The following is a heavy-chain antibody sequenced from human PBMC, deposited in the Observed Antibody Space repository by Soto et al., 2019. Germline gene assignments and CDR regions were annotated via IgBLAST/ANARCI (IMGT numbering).Heavy chain of an antibody. CDR1: CVSISSYY. J-gene: IGHJ6*02. CDR3: ARDGSDTAMGDYYYGMDV. D-gene: IGHD5-18*01. CDR2: IYYSGST. V-gene: IGHV4-59*01. Sequence: SWTLSLISPLACVSISSYYSSCIWHPPGKGLEWIGYIYYSGSTNYNPSLKSRVTISVDTSKNQFSLKLSSVTAADTAVYYCARDGSDTAMGDYYYGMDVWGQGTTVT.